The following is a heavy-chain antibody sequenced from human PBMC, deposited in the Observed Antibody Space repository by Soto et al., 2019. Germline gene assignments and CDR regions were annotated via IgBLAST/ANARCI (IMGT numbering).Heavy chain of an antibody. CDR3: VTSAHAAVVSLYSFGT. CDR1: GFNFNNYA. D-gene: IGHD2-21*01. Sequence: QVHLVESGGGVVQPGRSLRLSCAASGFNFNNYAMHWVRQAPGKGLEWVTLISDDGSKEYFADSVKGRFTVSRDNSKNTLILQMNTMKTEDTAVYYWVTSAHAAVVSLYSFGTWGQGTLVSVSS. J-gene: IGHJ4*02. CDR2: ISDDGSKE. V-gene: IGHV3-30*03.